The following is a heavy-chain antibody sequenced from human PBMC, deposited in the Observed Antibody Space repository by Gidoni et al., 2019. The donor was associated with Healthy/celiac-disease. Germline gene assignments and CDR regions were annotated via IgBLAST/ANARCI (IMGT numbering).Heavy chain of an antibody. CDR3: ARDRVAVAGRGPYYYYGMDV. Sequence: QVQLVESGGGVVQPGRSLRLSCAASGFTFSSYGMLWVRQAPGKGLEWVAVIWYDGSNKYYADSVKGRFTISRDNSKNTLYLQMNSLRAEDTAVYYCARDRVAVAGRGPYYYYGMDVWGQGTTVTVSS. J-gene: IGHJ6*02. CDR1: GFTFSSYG. V-gene: IGHV3-33*01. CDR2: IWYDGSNK. D-gene: IGHD6-19*01.